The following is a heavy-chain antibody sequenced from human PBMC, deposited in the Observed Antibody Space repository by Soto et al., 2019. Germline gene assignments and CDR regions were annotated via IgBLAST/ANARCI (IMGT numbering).Heavy chain of an antibody. CDR3: AREDSIIIPAVSDF. V-gene: IGHV3-21*06. D-gene: IGHD2-2*01. CDR2: ISKSDYT. CDR1: GFAFNNYG. J-gene: IGHJ4*02. Sequence: GGSLRLSCTVSGFAFNNYGINWVRQAPGKGLEWVSSISKSDYTYYSDSVKGRLTISRDNAKNSVSLQMNTLRVEDTAVYYCAREDSIIIPAVSDFWGQGTLVTVSS.